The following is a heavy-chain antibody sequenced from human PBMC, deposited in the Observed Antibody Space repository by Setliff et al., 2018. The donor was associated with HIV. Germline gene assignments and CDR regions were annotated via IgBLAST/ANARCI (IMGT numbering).Heavy chain of an antibody. CDR2: ISSYNDNT. J-gene: IGHJ3*02. V-gene: IGHV1-18*01. Sequence: ASVKVSCKASGYSFTNYGISWVRQAPGQGLEWMGWISSYNDNTNYALSLQGRVTMTTDTSTSTAYMELRSLRSDDTAVYYCARDDVGYCSGGSCYHLFDTFDIWGQGTVVTVSS. CDR1: GYSFTNYG. CDR3: ARDDVGYCSGGSCYHLFDTFDI. D-gene: IGHD2-15*01.